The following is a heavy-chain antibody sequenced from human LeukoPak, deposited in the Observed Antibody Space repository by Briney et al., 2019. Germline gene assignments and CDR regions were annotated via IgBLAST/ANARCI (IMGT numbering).Heavy chain of an antibody. Sequence: SSVKVSCKASGGTFSSYAISWVRQAPGQGLEWMGRIIPILGIANYAQKFQGRVTITADKSTSTAYMELSSLRSEDTAGYYCARDDYDSSGYYYYYGMDVWGQGTTVTVSS. J-gene: IGHJ6*02. CDR3: ARDDYDSSGYYYYYGMDV. V-gene: IGHV1-69*04. CDR1: GGTFSSYA. CDR2: IIPILGIA. D-gene: IGHD3-22*01.